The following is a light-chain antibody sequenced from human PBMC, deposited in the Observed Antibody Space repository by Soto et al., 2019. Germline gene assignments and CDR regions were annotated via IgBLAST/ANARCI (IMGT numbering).Light chain of an antibody. CDR2: AAS. CDR1: QSISNF. Sequence: DIQMTQSPSFLSASVGDRVTITCRASQSISNFLNWYQQKPGKAPKLLIYAASSLQSGVPERFSASGSGTDFTLTISSLQPEDFATYYCQQSYSTPHTFGGGTKVEIK. CDR3: QQSYSTPHT. V-gene: IGKV1-39*01. J-gene: IGKJ4*01.